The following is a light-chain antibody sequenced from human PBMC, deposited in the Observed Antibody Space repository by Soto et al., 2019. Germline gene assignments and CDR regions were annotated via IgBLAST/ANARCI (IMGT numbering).Light chain of an antibody. CDR2: ANN. J-gene: IGLJ1*01. Sequence: QSVLTQPPSVSGAPGQRVTISCTGNSSNIGSPFDVHWYQHLPGTAPRLLIYANNNRPSGVPDRFSGSKSGTSASLAITGLQGDDEADYYCVSFAGGTYVFGTGTKLTVL. V-gene: IGLV1-40*01. CDR3: VSFAGGTYV. CDR1: SSNIGSPFD.